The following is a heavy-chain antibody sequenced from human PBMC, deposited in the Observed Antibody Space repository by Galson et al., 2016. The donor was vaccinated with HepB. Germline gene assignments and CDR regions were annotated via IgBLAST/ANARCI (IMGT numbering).Heavy chain of an antibody. CDR2: ISSSSKSV. D-gene: IGHD5-18*01. CDR1: GFTFSTYT. CDR3: AREDTDMLLGDWFDP. J-gene: IGHJ5*02. Sequence: SLRLSCAASGFTFSTYTMNWVRQAPGKGLEWVSYISSSSKSVHYADSVKGRFTISRDNATNSLYLQMNSLRDEDTAVYYCAREDTDMLLGDWFDPWGQGTLVTVAS. V-gene: IGHV3-48*02.